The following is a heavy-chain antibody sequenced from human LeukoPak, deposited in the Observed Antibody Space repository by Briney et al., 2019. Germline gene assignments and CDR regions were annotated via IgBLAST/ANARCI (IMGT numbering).Heavy chain of an antibody. V-gene: IGHV3-23*01. CDR2: ISGNGGST. D-gene: IGHD5-12*01. CDR3: ARGSGYDLVLWP. Sequence: GGSLRLSCAASGFTFSSYAMSWVRQAPGKGLGWVSAISGNGGSTYYADSVKGRFTISRDNSKNTMSVQMNSLRAEDTAVYYCARGSGYDLVLWPWGQGTLVTVSS. CDR1: GFTFSSYA. J-gene: IGHJ5*02.